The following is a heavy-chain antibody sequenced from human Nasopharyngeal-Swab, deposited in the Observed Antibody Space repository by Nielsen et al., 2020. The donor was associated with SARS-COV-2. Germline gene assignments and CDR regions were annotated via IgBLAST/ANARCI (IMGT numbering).Heavy chain of an antibody. J-gene: IGHJ6*03. CDR2: IYYSGST. Sequence: SETLFLTCTVSGGSISSGGYYWGWIRQPPGKGLEWIGSIYYSGSTYYNPSLKSRVTISVDTSKNQFSLKLSSLTAADTAVYYCARERGRGGIWNYYYYYMDVWGKGTTVTVSS. D-gene: IGHD3-10*01. CDR3: ARERGRGGIWNYYYYYMDV. V-gene: IGHV4-39*07. CDR1: GGSISSGGYY.